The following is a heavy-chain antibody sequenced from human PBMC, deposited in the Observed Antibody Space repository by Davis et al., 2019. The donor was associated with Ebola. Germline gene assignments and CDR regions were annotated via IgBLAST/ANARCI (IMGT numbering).Heavy chain of an antibody. J-gene: IGHJ4*02. D-gene: IGHD6-19*01. CDR2: INPSDLST. Sequence: ASVKVSCKASGYTFTGYYMHWVRQAPGQGLKWMGVINPSDLSTTYAQRFQGRATMTRDTSTSTVYMELSSLRSDDTAVYYCVTFLEQWLAYWGQGTLVTVSS. CDR3: VTFLEQWLAY. CDR1: GYTFTGYY. V-gene: IGHV1-46*01.